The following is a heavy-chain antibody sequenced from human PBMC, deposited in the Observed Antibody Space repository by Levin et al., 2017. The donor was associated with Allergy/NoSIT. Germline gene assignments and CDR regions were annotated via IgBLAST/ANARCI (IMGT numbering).Heavy chain of an antibody. CDR1: GGSLASHY. CDR3: ARGGRLENVVLSHHLDS. D-gene: IGHD1-1*01. V-gene: IGHV4-59*11. J-gene: IGHJ4*02. CDR2: IYSSGTT. Sequence: SETLSLTCTVSGGSLASHYWNWIRQSPGKGLEWIGYIYSSGTTSYNPSLESRVSMSIDTSKNQFSLLLNSVTAADTAVYFCARGGRLENVVLSHHLDSWGQGTLVAVSS.